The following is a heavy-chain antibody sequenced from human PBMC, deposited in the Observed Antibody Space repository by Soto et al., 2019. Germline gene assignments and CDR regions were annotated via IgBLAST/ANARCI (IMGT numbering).Heavy chain of an antibody. CDR3: APLSVSLSGPYGIHV. D-gene: IGHD2-15*01. J-gene: IGHJ6*02. CDR1: GYSVTSSDYY. Sequence: SETLSLTCSVSGYSVTSSDYYWAWIRQPPGKGLEWIGSMFYSGLTYYNPSLKSRVTLSVDTPKNQFSVRLNSVTAADTAVYYCAPLSVSLSGPYGIHVWGQGTTVTVSS. V-gene: IGHV4-39*01. CDR2: MFYSGLT.